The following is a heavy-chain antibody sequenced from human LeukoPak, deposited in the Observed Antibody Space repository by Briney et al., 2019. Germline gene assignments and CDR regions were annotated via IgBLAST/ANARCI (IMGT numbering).Heavy chain of an antibody. CDR3: ARIYYDFWSGYYTPDAFDI. J-gene: IGHJ3*02. CDR2: IYYSGRT. CDR1: GGSISSYY. V-gene: IGHV4-59*01. D-gene: IGHD3-3*01. Sequence: SETLSLTCTVSGGSISSYYWSWIRQPPGKGLEWIGYIYYSGRTNYNPSLKSRVTISVDTSKNQFSLKLSSVTAVDTAVYYCARIYYDFWSGYYTPDAFDIWGQGTMVTVSS.